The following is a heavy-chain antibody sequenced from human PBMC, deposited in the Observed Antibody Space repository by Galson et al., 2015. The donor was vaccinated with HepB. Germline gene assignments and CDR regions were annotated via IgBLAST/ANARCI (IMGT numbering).Heavy chain of an antibody. J-gene: IGHJ3*02. D-gene: IGHD1-1*01. CDR2: IWYDGTNK. CDR3: ARERAQNWHDAYGDIDI. V-gene: IGHV3-33*01. CDR1: EFTFSSYG. Sequence: SLRLSCAASEFTFSSYGMHWVRQAPGKGLEWVAVIWYDGTNKYYADSVKGRFTISRDNSKNTLYLQMNSLRAEDTAVYYCARERAQNWHDAYGDIDIWGRGTMVPVSS.